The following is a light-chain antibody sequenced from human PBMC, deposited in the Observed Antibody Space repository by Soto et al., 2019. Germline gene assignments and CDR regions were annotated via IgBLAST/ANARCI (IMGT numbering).Light chain of an antibody. J-gene: IGKJ4*01. CDR3: EQCCSTPLT. V-gene: IGKV3-20*01. Sequence: EIVLTQSPGTLSLSPGERATLSCRASQSVGNNYLAWYQQKPGQAPRFLIYGASSRATGIPDRFSGSGSGTDFSLTISSLEPEDFAVYYCEQCCSTPLTFGGGTKVEIK. CDR2: GAS. CDR1: QSVGNNY.